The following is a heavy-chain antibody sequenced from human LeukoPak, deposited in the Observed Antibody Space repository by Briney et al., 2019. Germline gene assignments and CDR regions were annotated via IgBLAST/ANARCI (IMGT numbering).Heavy chain of an antibody. V-gene: IGHV3-73*01. Sequence: GGSLRLSCAASGFTFSDSAFHWVRQASGKGLEWAGRIRSKPNNYATAYTASVKGRFTISRDDSKNTAYLQMNSLNTEDTAMYYCTRHLIGATPFDYWGQGTLVSVSS. J-gene: IGHJ4*02. CDR2: IRSKPNNYAT. CDR1: GFTFSDSA. CDR3: TRHLIGATPFDY. D-gene: IGHD4/OR15-4a*01.